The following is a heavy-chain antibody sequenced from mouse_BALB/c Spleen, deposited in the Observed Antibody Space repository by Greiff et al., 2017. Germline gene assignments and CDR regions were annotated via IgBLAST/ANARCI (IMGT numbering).Heavy chain of an antibody. D-gene: IGHD2-14*01. V-gene: IGHV3-2*02. J-gene: IGHJ2*01. CDR2: ISYSGST. CDR1: GYSITSDYA. CDR3: ARYYRYDGHFDD. Sequence: EVMLVESGPGLVKPSQSLSLTCTVTGYSITSDYAWNWIRQFPGNKLEWMGYISYSGSTSYNPSLKSRISITRDTSKNQFFLQLNSVTTEDTATYYCARYYRYDGHFDDWGQGTTLTVSS.